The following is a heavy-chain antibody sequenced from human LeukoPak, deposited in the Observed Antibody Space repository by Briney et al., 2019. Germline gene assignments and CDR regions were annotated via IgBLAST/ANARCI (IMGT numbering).Heavy chain of an antibody. CDR3: AIGVGAAASFDY. D-gene: IGHD6-25*01. CDR2: IIPNSGAT. CDR1: GYMFAAYY. V-gene: IGHV1-2*02. J-gene: IGHJ4*02. Sequence: ASVKVSCKASGYMFAAYYIHWVRQAPGEGLEWMGWIIPNSGATEYAQKFEGRVTMTRDTSISRAYMDVSRLRSDDTAVYYCAIGVGAAASFDYWGQGTLITVSS.